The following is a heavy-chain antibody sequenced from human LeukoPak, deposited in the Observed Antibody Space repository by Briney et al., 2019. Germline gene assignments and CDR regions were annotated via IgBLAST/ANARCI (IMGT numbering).Heavy chain of an antibody. CDR3: ARDWAQGDGYKDYYYYYGMDV. D-gene: IGHD5-24*01. Sequence: ASVKVSCKASGYTFTGYYMHWVRQAPGQGLEWMGWINPNSGGTNYAQKFQGRVTMTRDTSISKAYMELSRLRSDDTAVYYCARDWAQGDGYKDYYYYYGMDVWGQGTTVTVSS. J-gene: IGHJ6*02. CDR1: GYTFTGYY. V-gene: IGHV1-2*02. CDR2: INPNSGGT.